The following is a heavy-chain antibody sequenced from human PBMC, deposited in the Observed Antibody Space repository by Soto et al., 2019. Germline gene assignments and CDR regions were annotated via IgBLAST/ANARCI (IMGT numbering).Heavy chain of an antibody. D-gene: IGHD6-25*01. J-gene: IGHJ5*02. CDR3: AVQTFTIAAASYGRSNWFDP. CDR1: GGSITSSSHF. Sequence: PSETLSLTCTASGGSITSSSHFWGWVRQRTGKGQEWIGTIYFTGNTYYTPSLKSRLTMSIDTSKNEFSLRLNSVTAADTAVYYCAVQTFTIAAASYGRSNWFDPWGPGTLVT. V-gene: IGHV4-39*01. CDR2: IYFTGNT.